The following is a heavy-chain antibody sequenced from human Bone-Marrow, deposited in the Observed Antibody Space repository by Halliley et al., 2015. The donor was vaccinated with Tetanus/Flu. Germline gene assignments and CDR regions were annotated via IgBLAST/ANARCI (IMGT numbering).Heavy chain of an antibody. D-gene: IGHD3-22*01. CDR3: ARMGGYYASFFDF. V-gene: IGHV3-48*03. J-gene: IGHJ4*02. CDR1: GFTFSSYE. CDR2: ISGSGSDM. Sequence: SLRLSCAASGFTFSSYEMNWVRQAPGKGLEYISYISGSGSDMRYADSVKGRFTISRDNGKNWLYLQMNSLRAEDTAVYYCARMGGYYASFFDFWGQGTLVPVSS.